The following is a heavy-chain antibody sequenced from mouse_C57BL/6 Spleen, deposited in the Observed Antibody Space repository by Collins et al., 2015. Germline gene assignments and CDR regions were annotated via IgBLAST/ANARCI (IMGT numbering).Heavy chain of an antibody. CDR2: IDPEDGET. Sequence: EVQLQQSGAELVKPGAPVKLSCTASGFNIKDYYMHWVKQRTEQGLEWIGRIDPEDGETKYAPKFQGKATITADTSSNTAYLQLSSLTSEDTAVYYCAYYGSSYGYFDVWGTGTTVTVSS. D-gene: IGHD1-1*01. CDR3: AYYGSSYGYFDV. V-gene: IGHV14-2*01. J-gene: IGHJ1*03. CDR1: GFNIKDYY.